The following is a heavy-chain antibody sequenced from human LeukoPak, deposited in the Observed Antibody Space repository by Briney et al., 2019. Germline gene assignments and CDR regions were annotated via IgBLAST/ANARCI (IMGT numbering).Heavy chain of an antibody. CDR2: INTNTGNP. J-gene: IGHJ4*02. V-gene: IGHV7-4-1*02. CDR1: GYTFTRYT. Sequence: GASVKVSCKASGYTFTRYTINWVRQAPGQGLEWMGWINTNTGNPTYAQGFTGRFVFSLDTPVSTAYLQISSLKAEDTAVYYCATDRSKLWGLDYWGQGTLVTVSS. CDR3: ATDRSKLWGLDY. D-gene: IGHD5-18*01.